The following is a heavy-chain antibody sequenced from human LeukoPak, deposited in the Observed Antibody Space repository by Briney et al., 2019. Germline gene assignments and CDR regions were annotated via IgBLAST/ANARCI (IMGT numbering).Heavy chain of an antibody. V-gene: IGHV3-48*01. CDR2: ISSSSSTI. Sequence: GGSLRLSCAASGFTFYTYGMYWVRQAPGKGLEWVSYISSSSSTIYYADSVKGRFTISRDNAKNSLYLQMNSLRAEVTAVYYCARDRRQLWFGEPLNYWGQGTLVTVSS. D-gene: IGHD3-10*01. CDR1: GFTFYTYG. J-gene: IGHJ4*02. CDR3: ARDRRQLWFGEPLNY.